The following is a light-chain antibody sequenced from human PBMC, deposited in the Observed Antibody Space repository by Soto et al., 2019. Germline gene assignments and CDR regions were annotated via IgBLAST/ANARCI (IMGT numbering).Light chain of an antibody. CDR2: AAS. CDR3: QQTYRIPYT. Sequence: DIQMTQSPSSLSASVGDRVTISCQASQGINKFLNWYQKKSGTPPKLLMYAASNLQSGVPSRFSGRGSGTDFTLTISSLQPEDFASYYCQQTYRIPYTFGQGTKVDIK. V-gene: IGKV1-39*01. CDR1: QGINKF. J-gene: IGKJ2*01.